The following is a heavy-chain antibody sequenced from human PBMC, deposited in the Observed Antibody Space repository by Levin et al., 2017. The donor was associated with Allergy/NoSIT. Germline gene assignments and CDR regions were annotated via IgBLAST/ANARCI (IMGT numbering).Heavy chain of an antibody. CDR3: ARDHPVYSSSWPRGHNWFDP. D-gene: IGHD6-13*01. Sequence: SQTLSLTCAISGDSVSSNSAAWNWIRQSPSRGLEWLVRTYYRSKWYNDYAVSVKSRITINPDTSKNQFSLQLNSVTPEDTAVYYCARDHPVYSSSWPRGHNWFDPWGQGTLVTVSS. CDR1: GDSVSSNSAA. V-gene: IGHV6-1*01. J-gene: IGHJ5*02. CDR2: TYYRSKWYN.